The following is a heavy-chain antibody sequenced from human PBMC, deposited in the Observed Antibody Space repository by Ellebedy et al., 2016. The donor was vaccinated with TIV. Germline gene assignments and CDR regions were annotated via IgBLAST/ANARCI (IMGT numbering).Heavy chain of an antibody. CDR3: ARGLTIYYFDY. Sequence: GESLKIFCAASGFTFSSYSMNWVRQAPGKGLEWVSYISSSSSTIYYADSVKGRFTISRDNAKNSLYLQMNRLRDEDTAVYYCARGLTIYYFDYWGQGTLVTVSS. V-gene: IGHV3-48*02. CDR2: ISSSSSTI. J-gene: IGHJ4*02. CDR1: GFTFSSYS. D-gene: IGHD3-10*01.